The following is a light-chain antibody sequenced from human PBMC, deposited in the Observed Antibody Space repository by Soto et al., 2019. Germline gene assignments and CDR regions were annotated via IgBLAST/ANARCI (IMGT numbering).Light chain of an antibody. CDR3: QQRSHWPRT. CDR2: DVS. J-gene: IGKJ1*01. CDR1: QSISSY. V-gene: IGKV3-11*01. Sequence: EIVLTQFPGTLSLSPGERATLSCRASQSISSYLIWYQQKPGQAPRLLIYDVSNRATGIPARFSGSGSGTDFSLTISSLEPEDFAVYYCQQRSHWPRTFGQGTKVDIK.